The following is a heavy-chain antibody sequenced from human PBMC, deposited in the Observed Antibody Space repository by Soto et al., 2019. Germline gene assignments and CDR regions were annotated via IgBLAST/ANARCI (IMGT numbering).Heavy chain of an antibody. Sequence: GGSLRLSCAASGFTFSDYYMSWIRQAPGKGLEWVSYISSSGSTIYYADSVKGRFTISRDNAKNSLYLQMNSLRAEDTAVYYCARDLDTYYYGSGSSFGIDYWGQGTLVTVSS. D-gene: IGHD3-10*01. V-gene: IGHV3-11*01. J-gene: IGHJ4*02. CDR3: ARDLDTYYYGSGSSFGIDY. CDR2: ISSSGSTI. CDR1: GFTFSDYY.